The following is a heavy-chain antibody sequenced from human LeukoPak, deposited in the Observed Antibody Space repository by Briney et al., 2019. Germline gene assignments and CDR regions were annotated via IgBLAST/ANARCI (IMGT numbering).Heavy chain of an antibody. V-gene: IGHV1-69*13. CDR2: IIPIFGTA. J-gene: IGHJ4*02. CDR3: ASDHPDYYDSSGYYYV. D-gene: IGHD3-22*01. Sequence: GASVKVSCKASGGTFSSYAISWVRQAPGQGLEWMGGIIPIFGTANYAQKFQGRVTITADESTSTAYMELSSLRSEDTAVYYCASDHPDYYDSSGYYYVWGQGTLVTVSS. CDR1: GGTFSSYA.